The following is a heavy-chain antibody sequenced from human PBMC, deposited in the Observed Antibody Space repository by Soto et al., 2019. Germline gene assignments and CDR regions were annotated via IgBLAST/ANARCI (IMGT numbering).Heavy chain of an antibody. CDR2: INPIFGTP. Sequence: VKGSCKASGGPFISYAIIWVRQAPGQGLEWMGGINPIFGTPHYAQKYQGRVTITADTFTNTAYMELTRPTSDDTAVYFCAREGRHFDYWGQGTLVTVSS. J-gene: IGHJ4*02. CDR1: GGPFISYA. V-gene: IGHV1-69*06. CDR3: AREGRHFDY.